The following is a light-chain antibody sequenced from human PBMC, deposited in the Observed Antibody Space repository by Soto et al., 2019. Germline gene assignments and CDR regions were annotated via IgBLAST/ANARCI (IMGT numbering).Light chain of an antibody. CDR2: DVT. Sequence: QSALTQPASVSGSPGQSITISCTGTSSDVGAYDFVSWYQHYPGKAPKLVTFDVTHRPPGISDRFSGSKSANTASLTISGLQAEDEAFYYCQAYDYSLTASVFGGGTKLTVL. CDR1: SSDVGAYDF. CDR3: QAYDYSLTASV. J-gene: IGLJ3*02. V-gene: IGLV2-14*01.